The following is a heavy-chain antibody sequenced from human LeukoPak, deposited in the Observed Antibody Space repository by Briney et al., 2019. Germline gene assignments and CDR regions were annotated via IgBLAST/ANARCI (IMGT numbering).Heavy chain of an antibody. Sequence: ASVKVSCKASGGTFSSYAISWVRQAPGQRLEWMGWINAGNGNTKYSQKFQGRVTITRDTSASTAYMELSSLRSEDTAVYYCARDRRGIDYWGQGTLVTVSS. CDR3: ARDRRGIDY. J-gene: IGHJ4*02. CDR1: GGTFSSYA. V-gene: IGHV1-3*01. CDR2: INAGNGNT. D-gene: IGHD3-16*01.